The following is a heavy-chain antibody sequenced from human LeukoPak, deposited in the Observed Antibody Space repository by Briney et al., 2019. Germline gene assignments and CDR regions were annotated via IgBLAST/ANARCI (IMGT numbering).Heavy chain of an antibody. CDR2: IIPIFGTA. CDR1: GGTFSSYA. J-gene: IGHJ3*02. Sequence: ASVKVSCKASGGTFSSYAISWVRQAPGQGLEWMGGIIPIFGTANYAQKFQGRVTITADKSTSTAYMELSSLRSEDTAVYYCARANYDILTGYSPWGDAFDIWGQGTMVTVSS. V-gene: IGHV1-69*06. CDR3: ARANYDILTGYSPWGDAFDI. D-gene: IGHD3-9*01.